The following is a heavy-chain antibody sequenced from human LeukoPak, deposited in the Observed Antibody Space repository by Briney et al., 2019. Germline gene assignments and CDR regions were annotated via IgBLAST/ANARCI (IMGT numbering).Heavy chain of an antibody. Sequence: GGSLRLSCAASGFTFSSYAMSWVRQAPGKGLEWVSAISGSGGSTYYANSVKGRFTISRDNSKNTLYLQMNSLRAEDTAVYYCAKDPSVAVAGRYYFDYWGQGTLVTVSS. CDR1: GFTFSSYA. CDR2: ISGSGGST. J-gene: IGHJ4*02. D-gene: IGHD6-19*01. CDR3: AKDPSVAVAGRYYFDY. V-gene: IGHV3-23*01.